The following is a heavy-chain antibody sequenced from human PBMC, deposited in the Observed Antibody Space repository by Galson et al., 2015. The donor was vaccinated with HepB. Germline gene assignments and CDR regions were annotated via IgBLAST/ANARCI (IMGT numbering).Heavy chain of an antibody. V-gene: IGHV3-30*18. CDR3: AKTQSSSWYFGIDY. CDR1: GFTFSSYA. CDR2: ISYDGRIK. D-gene: IGHD6-13*01. Sequence: LRLSCAASGFTFSSYAMHWVRQAPGKGLEWAAVISYDGRIKYYADSVKGRFTISRDNSKNTLYMQMNSLRVEDTAVYYCAKTQSSSWYFGIDYWGQGTLVTVSS. J-gene: IGHJ4*02.